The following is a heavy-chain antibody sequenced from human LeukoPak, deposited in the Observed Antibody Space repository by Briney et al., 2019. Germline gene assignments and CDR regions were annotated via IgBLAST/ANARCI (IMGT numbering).Heavy chain of an antibody. CDR3: ARDRGYCTNAVCPADY. D-gene: IGHD2-8*01. Sequence: ASVKVSCKTSGDTFTGYGFNWVRQAPGQGLEWMGWISTYNGNTNFAQKLQGRVTMTTDTSTSTAYMELRSLRSDDTAVYYCARDRGYCTNAVCPADYWGQGTLVTVSS. J-gene: IGHJ4*02. CDR1: GDTFTGYG. V-gene: IGHV1-18*01. CDR2: ISTYNGNT.